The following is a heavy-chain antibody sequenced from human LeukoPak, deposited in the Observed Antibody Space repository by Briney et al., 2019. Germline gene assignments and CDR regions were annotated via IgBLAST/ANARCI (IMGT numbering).Heavy chain of an antibody. CDR1: GDSLSKYY. V-gene: IGHV4-34*01. Sequence: SETLSLTCAVYGDSLSKYYWTWTRQSRGKGLEWIGEINHRGSTNLNPSLKSRVTLSVDTSKHQFSLKLTSVTAADAAVYYCASSVGSTDYWGQGTLGTVSS. D-gene: IGHD1-26*01. CDR2: INHRGST. CDR3: ASSVGSTDY. J-gene: IGHJ4*02.